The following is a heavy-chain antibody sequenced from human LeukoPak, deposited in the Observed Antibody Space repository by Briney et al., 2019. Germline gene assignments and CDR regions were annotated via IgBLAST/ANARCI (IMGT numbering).Heavy chain of an antibody. CDR1: GGSISSYY. V-gene: IGHV4-59*01. CDR2: IYYSGST. Sequence: SETLSLTCTVSGGSISSYYWSWIRQPPGKGLEWIGYIYYSGSTNYNPSLKSRVTISVDTSKNQFSLKLSSVTAAGTAVYYCARIVGGDIDYWGQGTLVTVSS. CDR3: ARIVGGDIDY. J-gene: IGHJ4*02. D-gene: IGHD5-12*01.